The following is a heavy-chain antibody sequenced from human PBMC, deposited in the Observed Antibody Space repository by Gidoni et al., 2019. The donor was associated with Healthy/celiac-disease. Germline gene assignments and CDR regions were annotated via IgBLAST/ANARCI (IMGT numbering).Heavy chain of an antibody. D-gene: IGHD6-13*01. CDR2: ISAYNGNT. V-gene: IGHV1-18*01. CDR1: GYTFTSYG. J-gene: IGHJ4*02. CDR3: ARGDLRDDIAAAWSAFDY. Sequence: QVQLVQSGAEVKKPGASVKVSCTASGYTFTSYGISWVRQAPGQGLEWMGWISAYNGNTNYAQKLQGRVTMTTDTSTSTAYMELRSLRSDDTAVYYCARGDLRDDIAAAWSAFDYWGQGTLVTVSS.